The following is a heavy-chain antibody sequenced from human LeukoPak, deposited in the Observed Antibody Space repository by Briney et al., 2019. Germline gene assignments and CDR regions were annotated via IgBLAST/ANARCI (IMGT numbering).Heavy chain of an antibody. CDR2: ISSSGSTI. V-gene: IGHV3-11*01. CDR3: ARVGGRGYSGYDPEFDY. CDR1: GFTFSDYY. J-gene: IGHJ4*02. Sequence: GGSLRLSCTASGFTFSDYYMSWIRQAPGKGLEWVSYISSSGSTIYYADSVKGRFTISRDNAKNSLYLQMNSLRAEDAAVYYCARVGGRGYSGYDPEFDYWGQGTLVTVSS. D-gene: IGHD5-12*01.